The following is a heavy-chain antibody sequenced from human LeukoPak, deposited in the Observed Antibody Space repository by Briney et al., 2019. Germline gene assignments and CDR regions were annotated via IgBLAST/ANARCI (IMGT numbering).Heavy chain of an antibody. CDR2: MNGEGTTI. Sequence: GSLRLSCATSGLTFRTTWMHWVRQAPGKGLMWVSRMNGEGTTIDYADSVKGRFTISRDNAKNSLYLQMNSLRAEDTAVYYCARGSSGWYGGNYWGQGTLVTVSS. CDR3: ARGSSGWYGGNY. CDR1: GLTFRTTW. D-gene: IGHD6-19*01. J-gene: IGHJ4*02. V-gene: IGHV3-74*01.